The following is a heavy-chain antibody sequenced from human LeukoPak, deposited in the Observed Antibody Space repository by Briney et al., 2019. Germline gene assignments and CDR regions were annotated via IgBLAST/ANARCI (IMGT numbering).Heavy chain of an antibody. D-gene: IGHD5-18*01. CDR3: ARDLFEYTYGLPFEY. Sequence: ASVKVSCKASGYMFASYGISWARQAPGQGLEWMGWTGVYNDNTNLAPKFQGGVTMTTDISTSTAVMELRSLRSDDTAVYYCARDLFEYTYGLPFEYWGQGTLVTVSS. V-gene: IGHV1-18*01. CDR2: TGVYNDNT. J-gene: IGHJ4*02. CDR1: GYMFASYG.